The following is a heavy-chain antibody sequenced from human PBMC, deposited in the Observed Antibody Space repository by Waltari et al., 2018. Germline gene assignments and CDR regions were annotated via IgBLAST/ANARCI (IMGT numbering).Heavy chain of an antibody. CDR2: IYHSGST. CDR1: GYSISSGYY. CDR3: ARSHSGDYYYGMDV. D-gene: IGHD3-10*01. V-gene: IGHV4-38-2*01. Sequence: QVRLQESGPGLVKPSETLSLTCAVSGYSISSGYYWGWIRQPPGKGLEWIGSIYHSGSTYYNPSLKSRVTISVDTSKNQFSLKLSSVTAADTAVYYCARSHSGDYYYGMDVWGQGTTVTVSS. J-gene: IGHJ6*02.